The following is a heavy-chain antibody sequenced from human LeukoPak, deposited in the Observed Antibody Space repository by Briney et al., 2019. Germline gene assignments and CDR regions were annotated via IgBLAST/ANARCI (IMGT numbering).Heavy chain of an antibody. CDR2: INPNSGGT. V-gene: IGHV1-2*02. J-gene: IGHJ4*02. CDR3: ARDGGYDSSYFDY. CDR1: GYTFTGYY. D-gene: IGHD5-12*01. Sequence: ASVKVSCKASGYTFTGYYMHWVRQAPGQGLEWMGWINPNSGGTNYAQKFQGRVTMTRDTSISTAYMELSRLRSDDTAVYYCARDGGYDSSYFDYWGQGTLVTVSS.